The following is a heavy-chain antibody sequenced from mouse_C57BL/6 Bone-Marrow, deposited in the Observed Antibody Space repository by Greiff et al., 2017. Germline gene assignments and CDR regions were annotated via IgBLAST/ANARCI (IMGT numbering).Heavy chain of an antibody. Sequence: VQLQQPGAELVKPGASVKMSCKASGYTFTSYWITWVKQRPGQGLEWIGDIYPGSGSTNYNEKFKSKATLTVDTSSSTAYMQLSSLTSEDAAVYYCARAGYDYRWFAYWGQGTLVTVSA. CDR2: IYPGSGST. D-gene: IGHD2-4*01. J-gene: IGHJ3*01. CDR3: ARAGYDYRWFAY. V-gene: IGHV1-55*01. CDR1: GYTFTSYW.